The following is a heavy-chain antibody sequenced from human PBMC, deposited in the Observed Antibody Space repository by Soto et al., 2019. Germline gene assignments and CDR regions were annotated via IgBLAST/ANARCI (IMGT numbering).Heavy chain of an antibody. D-gene: IGHD2-15*01. CDR3: ARGRGGYCTGGTCYRWFDP. CDR2: MNPNSGDT. V-gene: IGHV1-8*01. J-gene: IGHJ5*02. Sequence: ASVKVSCKASGYSFTNYDTYWVRQASGEGLEWMGWMNPNSGDTVYAQKFQGRVTMTRDTPISTAYMERSSLRSEDTAVYYCARGRGGYCTGGTCYRWFDPWGQGTLVTVAS. CDR1: GYSFTNYD.